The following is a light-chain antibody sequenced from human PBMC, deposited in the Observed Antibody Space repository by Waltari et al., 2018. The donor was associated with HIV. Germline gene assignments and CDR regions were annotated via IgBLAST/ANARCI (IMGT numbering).Light chain of an antibody. J-gene: IGLJ2*01. V-gene: IGLV2-14*03. CDR1: MGDLTY. Sequence: QSAPTQPASVSGSPGQSITISCNNMGDLTYVSWYQQYPGKAPKLLIYEISNRPPGISRRFSGSKSGDTASLTISGLQADDEADYFCTKYTSTNVLILFGGGTKVTVL. CDR3: TKYTSTNVLIL. CDR2: EIS.